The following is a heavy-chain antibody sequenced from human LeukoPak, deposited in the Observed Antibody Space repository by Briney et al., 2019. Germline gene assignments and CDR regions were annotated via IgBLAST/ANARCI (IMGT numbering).Heavy chain of an antibody. CDR1: GFTFSSYA. CDR2: ISYDGSNK. J-gene: IGHJ4*02. D-gene: IGHD6-19*01. CDR3: AKDPYSSGWYLDY. Sequence: GGSLRLSCAASGFTFSSYAMHWVRQAPGKGLEWVAVISYDGSNKYYADSVKGRFTISRDSSKNTLYLQMNSLRAEDTAVYYCAKDPYSSGWYLDYWGQGTLVTVSS. V-gene: IGHV3-30*04.